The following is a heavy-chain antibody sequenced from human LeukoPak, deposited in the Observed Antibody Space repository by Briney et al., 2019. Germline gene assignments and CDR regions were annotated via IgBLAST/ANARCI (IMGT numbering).Heavy chain of an antibody. CDR1: GGTFSSNA. Sequence: PVASVTVSCKASGGTFSSNAISWVRQAPGQGLEWMGRVIPILGAANYAQKFQGRVTITADISTDTADMELSSLKSEDTAVYYCARGVVSQVVFNYWGQGTLVTVSS. CDR3: ARGVVSQVVFNY. V-gene: IGHV1-69*04. CDR2: VIPILGAA. D-gene: IGHD2-2*01. J-gene: IGHJ4*02.